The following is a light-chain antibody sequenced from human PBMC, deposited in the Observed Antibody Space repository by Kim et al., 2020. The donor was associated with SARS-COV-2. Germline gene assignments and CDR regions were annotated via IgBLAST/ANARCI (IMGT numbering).Light chain of an antibody. Sequence: QSALTQPASVSGSPGQSITISCTGTSSDVGGYNYVSWYQQHSGKAPKVMIYDVSKRPSGVSNRFSGSKSGNTASLTISGLQAEDEADYYCSSYTSSSTSVFGTGTKV. J-gene: IGLJ1*01. V-gene: IGLV2-14*01. CDR3: SSYTSSSTSV. CDR2: DVS. CDR1: SSDVGGYNY.